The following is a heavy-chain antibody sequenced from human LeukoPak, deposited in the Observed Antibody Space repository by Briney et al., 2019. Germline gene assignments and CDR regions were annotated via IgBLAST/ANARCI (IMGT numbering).Heavy chain of an antibody. Sequence: GGSLRLSCAASGFTFSAYAMSWVRQAPGKGLEWVSHFGGSGGTIFYADSVRGRFTISRDNSKNTLYLQMNSLRAEDTAVYYCAKSDCGGDCHLLDYWGQGTPVTVSS. D-gene: IGHD2-21*02. CDR1: GFTFSAYA. CDR2: FGGSGGTI. J-gene: IGHJ4*02. V-gene: IGHV3-23*01. CDR3: AKSDCGGDCHLLDY.